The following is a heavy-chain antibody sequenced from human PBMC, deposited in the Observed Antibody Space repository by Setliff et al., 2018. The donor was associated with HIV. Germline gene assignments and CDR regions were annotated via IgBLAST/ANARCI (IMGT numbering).Heavy chain of an antibody. D-gene: IGHD2-15*01. Sequence: GASVKVSCKASGGTFSSYAISWVRQAPGQGLEWMGGIIPIVDIAKYAQKFQDRVTMTEDTSADTAYMELSSLRSEDTAVFYCTRTYCSGGSCYRNDPFDIWGQGTMVTVSS. CDR2: IIPIVDIA. V-gene: IGHV1-69*10. CDR1: GGTFSSYA. J-gene: IGHJ3*02. CDR3: TRTYCSGGSCYRNDPFDI.